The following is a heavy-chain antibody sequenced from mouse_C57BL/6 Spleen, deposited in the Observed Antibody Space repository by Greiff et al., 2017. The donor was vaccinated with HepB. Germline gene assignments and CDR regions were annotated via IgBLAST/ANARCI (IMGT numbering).Heavy chain of an antibody. V-gene: IGHV1-39*01. CDR1: GYSFTDYN. Sequence: EVQLQQSGPELVKPGASVKISCKASGYSFTDYNMNWVKQSYGKSLEWIGVINPNYGTTSYNQKFKGKATLTVDQSSSTAYMQLNSLTSEDSAVYYCARFYGSSSYYAMDYWGQGTSVTVSS. CDR3: ARFYGSSSYYAMDY. CDR2: INPNYGTT. J-gene: IGHJ4*01. D-gene: IGHD1-1*01.